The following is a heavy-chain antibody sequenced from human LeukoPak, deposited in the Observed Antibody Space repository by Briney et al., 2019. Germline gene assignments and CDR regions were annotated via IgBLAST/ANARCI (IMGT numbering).Heavy chain of an antibody. V-gene: IGHV3-33*01. J-gene: IGHJ4*02. CDR3: ARSGYGSGSYYGY. CDR2: IWYDGSNK. CDR1: GFTFSSYG. D-gene: IGHD3-10*01. Sequence: GGSLRLSCAASGFTFSSYGMHWVRQAPGKGLEWVAVIWYDGSNKYYADSVKGRFTISRDNSKNTLYLQMNSLRAEDTAVYYCARSGYGSGSYYGYWGQGTLVTVSS.